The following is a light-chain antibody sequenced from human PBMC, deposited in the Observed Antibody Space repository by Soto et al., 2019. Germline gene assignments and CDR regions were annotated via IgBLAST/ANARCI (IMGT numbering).Light chain of an antibody. CDR1: SGSVSTSYY. V-gene: IGLV8-61*01. J-gene: IGLJ2*01. CDR2: STN. CDR3: VLYMGSGICV. Sequence: QNVVTQEPSFSVSPGGTVTLTCGLSSGSVSTSYYPSWYQQTPGQAPRTLIYSTNTRSSGVPDRFSGSILGNKAALTITGAQADDESDYYCVLYMGSGICVFGGGTKLTVL.